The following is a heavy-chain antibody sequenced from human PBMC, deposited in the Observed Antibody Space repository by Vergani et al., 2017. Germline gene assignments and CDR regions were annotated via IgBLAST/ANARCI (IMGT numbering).Heavy chain of an antibody. V-gene: IGHV2-26*01. CDR2: IFSNDAK. D-gene: IGHD3-22*01. CDR3: ARLIYYYDSSGYSTKPFDY. J-gene: IGHJ4*02. Sequence: QVTLKESGPVLVKPTETLTLTCTVSGFSLSNARMGVSWIRQPPGKALEWLAHIFSNDAKSYSTSLKSRLTISKDTSKSQVVLTMTNMDPVDTATYYCARLIYYYDSSGYSTKPFDYWGQGTLVTVSS. CDR1: GFSLSNARMG.